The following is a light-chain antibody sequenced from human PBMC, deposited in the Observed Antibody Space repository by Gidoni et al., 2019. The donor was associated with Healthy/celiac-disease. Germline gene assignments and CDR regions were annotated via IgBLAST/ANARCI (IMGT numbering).Light chain of an antibody. CDR3: QQYNNLLGT. Sequence: EIVMTQSPATLSLSPGERATLSCRASQSVSSNLAWYQQKPGQAPRLLIYGASTRATGIPARFSGSGSGTEFTLTISSLQSEDFAVYYCQQYNNLLGTFGQGTKVEIK. V-gene: IGKV3-15*01. J-gene: IGKJ1*01. CDR2: GAS. CDR1: QSVSSN.